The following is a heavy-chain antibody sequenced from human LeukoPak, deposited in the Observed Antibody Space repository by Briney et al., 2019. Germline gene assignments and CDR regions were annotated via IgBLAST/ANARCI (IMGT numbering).Heavy chain of an antibody. Sequence: GASVKVSCKASGYTFTGYYMHWVRQAPGQGLEWMGWINPNSGGTNYAQKFQGRVTMTRDTSISTAYMELSRLRSDDTAVYYCARDLFDNIYYYYYYMDVWGKGTTVTISS. J-gene: IGHJ6*03. CDR3: ARDLFDNIYYYYYYMDV. CDR2: INPNSGGT. V-gene: IGHV1-2*02. CDR1: GYTFTGYY. D-gene: IGHD2/OR15-2a*01.